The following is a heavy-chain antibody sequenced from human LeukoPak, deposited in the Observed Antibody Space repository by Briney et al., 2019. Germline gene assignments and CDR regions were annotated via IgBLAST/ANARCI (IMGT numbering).Heavy chain of an antibody. CDR3: AKDQESYKTGDVHYFDY. J-gene: IGHJ4*02. Sequence: GGSLRLSCAASGFTFSSYGMHWVRQAPGKGLEWVAFIRYDGSNKYYADSVKGRFTISRDNSKNTLYLQMNSLRAEDTAVYYCAKDQESYKTGDVHYFDYWGQGTLVTVSS. V-gene: IGHV3-30*02. D-gene: IGHD7-27*01. CDR2: IRYDGSNK. CDR1: GFTFSSYG.